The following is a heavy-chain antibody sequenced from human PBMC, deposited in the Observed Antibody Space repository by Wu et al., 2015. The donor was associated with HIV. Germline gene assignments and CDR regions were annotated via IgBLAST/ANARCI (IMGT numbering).Heavy chain of an antibody. V-gene: IGHV1-46*01. D-gene: IGHD6-19*01. CDR3: ARPTGHTSGWGGGYFDY. Sequence: QVQLVQSGSTMRKSGASVNVSCQTSGYTFSDYYLHWVRQAPGQGLEWMGIINPNGGSTIYAQKFQGRVTLTRDTSTSTVYMELSSLRSEDTAVYYCARPTGHTSGWGGGYFDYWGQGTLVTVSS. CDR2: INPNGGST. J-gene: IGHJ4*02. CDR1: GYTFSDYY.